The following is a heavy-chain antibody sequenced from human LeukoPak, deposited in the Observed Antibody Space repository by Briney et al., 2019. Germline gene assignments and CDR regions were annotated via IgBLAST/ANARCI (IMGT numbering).Heavy chain of an antibody. Sequence: SETLSLTCSVSGGSISNYYWSWIRQPPGKGLEWIGHIYYSGGTNYNPSLKSRVTISVDTSKNQFSLKVSSVTAAGTALYYCARGPVAGRGFDYWGQGTLVTVSS. D-gene: IGHD6-19*01. CDR2: IYYSGGT. J-gene: IGHJ4*02. CDR3: ARGPVAGRGFDY. CDR1: GGSISNYY. V-gene: IGHV4-59*01.